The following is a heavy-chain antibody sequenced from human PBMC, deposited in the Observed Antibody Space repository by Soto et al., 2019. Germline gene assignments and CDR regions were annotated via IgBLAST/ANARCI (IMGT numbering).Heavy chain of an antibody. V-gene: IGHV4-59*01. D-gene: IGHD3-22*01. CDR3: ARVGYYDSSGYYKIFDY. Sequence: SETLSLTCTVSGGSISSYYWSWIRQPPGKGLEWIGYIYYSGSTNYNPSLKSRVTISVDTSKNQFSLKLSSVTAADTAVYYCARVGYYDSSGYYKIFDYWGQGTLVTVSS. J-gene: IGHJ4*02. CDR2: IYYSGST. CDR1: GGSISSYY.